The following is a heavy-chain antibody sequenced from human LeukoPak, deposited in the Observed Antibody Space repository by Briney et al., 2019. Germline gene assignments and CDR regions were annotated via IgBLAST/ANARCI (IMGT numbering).Heavy chain of an antibody. CDR2: IRSKANSYAT. D-gene: IGHD3-3*01. CDR1: GFTFSGSA. V-gene: IGHV3-73*01. CDR3: AKDGQYDFWTPYYFDY. Sequence: GGSLKLSCAASGFTFSGSAMHWVRQASGKGLEWVGRIRSKANSYATAYAASVKGRFTISRDDSKNTAYLQMNSLKTEDTAVYYCAKDGQYDFWTPYYFDYWGQGTLVTVSS. J-gene: IGHJ4*02.